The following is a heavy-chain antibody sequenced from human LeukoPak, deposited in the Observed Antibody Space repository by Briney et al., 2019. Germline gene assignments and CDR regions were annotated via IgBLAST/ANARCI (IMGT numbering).Heavy chain of an antibody. D-gene: IGHD2-15*01. V-gene: IGHV1-18*01. CDR1: GYTFNTYG. CDR3: ARDLGQYELLLPLDY. J-gene: IGHJ4*02. CDR2: ISPYNGNT. Sequence: ASVKVSCKASGYTFNTYGISWVRQAPGQGLEWMGWISPYNGNTNYAQRLQDRVAMTTDTSTNTAYMELRSLRSDDTAVYYCARDLGQYELLLPLDYWGQGTLVTVSS.